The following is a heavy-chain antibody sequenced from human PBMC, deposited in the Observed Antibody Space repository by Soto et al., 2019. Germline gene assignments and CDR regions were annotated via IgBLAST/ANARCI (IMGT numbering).Heavy chain of an antibody. J-gene: IGHJ6*02. CDR3: AREGPAPYYYYGMDV. CDR1: GYSFTTYG. V-gene: IGHV1-18*01. Sequence: ASVKVSCKTSGYSFTTYGISLVRQAPGQGLEWMGWISGYNGNTNYAQNLQGRVTMTTDTSTSTAYMELRSLRSDDTAVYYCAREGPAPYYYYGMDVWGQGSTVTVSS. CDR2: ISGYNGNT.